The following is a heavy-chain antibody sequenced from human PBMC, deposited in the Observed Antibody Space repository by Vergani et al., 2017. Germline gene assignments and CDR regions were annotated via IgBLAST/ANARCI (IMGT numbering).Heavy chain of an antibody. D-gene: IGHD3-10*01. CDR1: GFTFSSYS. CDR3: AKFSSYYYGSGAFDY. CDR2: ISSSSSYI. J-gene: IGHJ4*02. V-gene: IGHV3-21*01. Sequence: EVQLVESGGGLVQPGGSLRLSCAASGFTFSSYSMNWVRQAPGKGLEWVSSISSSSSYIYYADSVKGRFTISRDNAKNSLYLQMNSLRAEDTAVYYCAKFSSYYYGSGAFDYWGQGTLVTVSS.